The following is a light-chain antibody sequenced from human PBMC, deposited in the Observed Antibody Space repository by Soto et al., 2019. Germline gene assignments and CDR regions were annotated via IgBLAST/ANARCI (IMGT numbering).Light chain of an antibody. CDR3: AAWDDTLNAYV. Sequence: QSVLTQPPSASGTPGQRVTISCSGSSSNIVSNTVNWYQHLPRAAPKLLMYAYSQRPSGIPDRFSGSKSGASASLAISGLQSEDEADYYYAAWDDTLNAYVFGTGTKLTVL. CDR1: SSNIVSNT. V-gene: IGLV1-44*01. CDR2: AYS. J-gene: IGLJ1*01.